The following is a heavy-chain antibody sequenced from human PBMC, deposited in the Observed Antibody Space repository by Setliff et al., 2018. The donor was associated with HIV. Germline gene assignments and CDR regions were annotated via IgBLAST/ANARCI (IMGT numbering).Heavy chain of an antibody. CDR1: GFSLSTTGMC. CDR3: ARTLTNFWSGYYQTD. V-gene: IGHV2-70*11. CDR2: IDWDDDK. Sequence: ESGPTLVNPTQTLTLTCTFSGFSLSTTGMCVTWIRQPPGKALEWLARIDWDDDKYYSTSLKTRLTISKDTSKNQVVLTMTNMDPVDTATYYCARTLTNFWSGYYQTDWGQGTLVTVS. D-gene: IGHD3-3*01. J-gene: IGHJ4*02.